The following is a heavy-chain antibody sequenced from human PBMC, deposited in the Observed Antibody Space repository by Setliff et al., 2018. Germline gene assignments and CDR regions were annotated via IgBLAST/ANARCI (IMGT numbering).Heavy chain of an antibody. CDR1: GYSFTDYW. V-gene: IGHV5-51*01. J-gene: IGHJ6*02. D-gene: IGHD6-13*01. Sequence: GESLKISCKGSGYSFTDYWIGWVRQMPGEGLEWMGIIHPSNSDTRYSPSFQGQVTISADKSISTAYLQWSRLKASDTAMYYCARVGQQLVYYYYGMDVWGQGTTVTVSS. CDR3: ARVGQQLVYYYYGMDV. CDR2: IHPSNSDT.